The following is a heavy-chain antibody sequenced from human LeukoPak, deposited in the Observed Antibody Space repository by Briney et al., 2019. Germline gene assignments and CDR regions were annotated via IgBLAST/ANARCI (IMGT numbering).Heavy chain of an antibody. J-gene: IGHJ4*02. CDR2: INHSGST. V-gene: IGHV4-34*01. CDR3: ARGGEIAVADY. Sequence: SETLSLTCAVYGGSFSGYYWSWIRQPPGKGLEWIGEINHSGSTNYNPSLKSRVTISVDKSKNQFSLKLSSVTAADTAVYYCARGGEIAVADYWGQGTLVTVSS. D-gene: IGHD6-19*01. CDR1: GGSFSGYY.